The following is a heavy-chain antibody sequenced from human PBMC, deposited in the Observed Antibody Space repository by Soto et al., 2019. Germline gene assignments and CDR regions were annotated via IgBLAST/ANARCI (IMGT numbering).Heavy chain of an antibody. CDR3: AQDMSLYYSYGMDV. J-gene: IGHJ6*02. Sequence: EVQLVESGGGLVQPGRSLRLSCAASGFTFDDYAMHWVRQAPGKGLEWVSGISWNSGSIGYADSVKGRFTISRDNAKNSLYLQMNSLRAEDTDLYYCAQDMSLYYSYGMDVWGQGTTVPVSS. CDR2: ISWNSGSI. V-gene: IGHV3-9*01. CDR1: GFTFDDYA.